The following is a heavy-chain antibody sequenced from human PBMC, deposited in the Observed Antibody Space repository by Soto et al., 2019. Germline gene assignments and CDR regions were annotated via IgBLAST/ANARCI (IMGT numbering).Heavy chain of an antibody. CDR2: IYYSGST. CDR3: AGEYYYGSETELRFDP. J-gene: IGHJ5*02. CDR1: GGSISSYY. D-gene: IGHD3-10*01. Sequence: SETLSLTCTVSGGSISSYYWSWIRQPPGKGLEWIGYIYYSGSTNYNPSLKSRVTISVDTSKNQFSLKLSSVTAADTAVYLCAGEYYYGSETELRFDPWGQGTLVTVSS. V-gene: IGHV4-59*01.